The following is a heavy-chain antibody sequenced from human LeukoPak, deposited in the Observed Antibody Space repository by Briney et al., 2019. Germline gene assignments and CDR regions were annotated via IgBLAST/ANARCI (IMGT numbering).Heavy chain of an antibody. J-gene: IGHJ6*02. Sequence: GSSVKVSCKASGGTFSSYAISWVRQAPGQGLEWMGGIIPIFGTANYAQKFQGRVTITADESTSTAYMELSSLRSEDTAVYYCARDHSGSYYVMGYYGMDVWGQGTTVTVSS. CDR1: GGTFSSYA. CDR3: ARDHSGSYYVMGYYGMDV. CDR2: IIPIFGTA. D-gene: IGHD1-26*01. V-gene: IGHV1-69*01.